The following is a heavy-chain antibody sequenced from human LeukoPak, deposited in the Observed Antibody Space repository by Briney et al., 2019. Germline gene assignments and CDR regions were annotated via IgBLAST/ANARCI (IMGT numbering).Heavy chain of an antibody. CDR3: AREYSSSSGRAFAI. CDR1: GFTFSSYS. V-gene: IGHV3-48*01. Sequence: PGGSLRLSCAASGFTFSSYSINWVRQAPGKWLEWVSYISSSGSTIYYADSVKGRFTISRDNAKNSLYLQMNSLRAEDTAVYYCAREYSSSSGRAFAIWGQGTMVTV. J-gene: IGHJ3*02. D-gene: IGHD6-6*01. CDR2: ISSSGSTI.